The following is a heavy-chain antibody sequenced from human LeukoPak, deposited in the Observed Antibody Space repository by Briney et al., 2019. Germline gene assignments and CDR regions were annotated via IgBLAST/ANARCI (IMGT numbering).Heavy chain of an antibody. Sequence: SETLSLTCAVYGGSFSGYYWSWIRQPPGKGLEWIGEVNHSGSTNYNPSLKSRVTISVDTSKNQFTLKLSSVTAADTAVYYCARAGRSGSYFTFPAFDIWGQGTMVTVSS. CDR1: GGSFSGYY. J-gene: IGHJ3*02. CDR2: VNHSGST. V-gene: IGHV4-34*01. CDR3: ARAGRSGSYFTFPAFDI. D-gene: IGHD1-26*01.